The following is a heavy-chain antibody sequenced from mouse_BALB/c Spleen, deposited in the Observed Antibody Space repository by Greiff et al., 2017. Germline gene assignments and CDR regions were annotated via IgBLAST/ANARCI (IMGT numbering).Heavy chain of an antibody. CDR2: IDPENGNT. J-gene: IGHJ2*01. V-gene: IGHV14-1*02. CDR3: AEMGGNGGYYFDY. CDR1: GFNIKDYY. Sequence: EVQLQQSGAELVRSGASVKLSCTASGFNIKDYYMHWVKQRPEQGLEWIGWIDPENGNTIYDPKFQGKASITADTSSNTAYLQLSSLTSEDTAVYYCAEMGGNGGYYFDYWGQGTTLTVSS. D-gene: IGHD2-1*01.